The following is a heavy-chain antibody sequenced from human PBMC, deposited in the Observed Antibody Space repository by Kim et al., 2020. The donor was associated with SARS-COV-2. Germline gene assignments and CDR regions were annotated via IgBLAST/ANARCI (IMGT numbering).Heavy chain of an antibody. CDR1: GGSISSYY. V-gene: IGHV4-59*13. J-gene: IGHJ5*02. Sequence: SETLSLTCTVSGGSISSYYWSWIRQPPGKGLEWIGYIYYSGSTNYNPSLKSRVTISVDTSKNQFSLKLSSVTAADTAVYYCARSITREGDWFDPWGQGTLVTVSS. CDR3: ARSITREGDWFDP. D-gene: IGHD3-10*01. CDR2: IYYSGST.